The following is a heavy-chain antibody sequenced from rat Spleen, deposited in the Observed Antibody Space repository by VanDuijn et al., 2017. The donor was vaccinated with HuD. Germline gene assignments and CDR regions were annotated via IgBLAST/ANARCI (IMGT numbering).Heavy chain of an antibody. CDR1: GFSLTSYS. CDR3: ARAPGNGYVMDA. V-gene: IGHV2-45*01. D-gene: IGHD5-1*01. J-gene: IGHJ4*01. CDR2: MWRSGST. Sequence: QVQLMESGPGLVQPSETLSLTCTVSGFSLTSYSVHWVRQPPGKGLEWMGVMWRSGSTEYNSALKSRLSISRDTSKNHIFLKMNRRQSEDTATYHCARAPGNGYVMDAWGQGASVTVSS.